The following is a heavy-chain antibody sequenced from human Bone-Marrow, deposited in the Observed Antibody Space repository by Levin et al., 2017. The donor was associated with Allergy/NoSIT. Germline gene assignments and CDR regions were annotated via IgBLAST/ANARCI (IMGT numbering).Heavy chain of an antibody. Sequence: SETLSLTCTVSGDSNSSYYWSWIRQSAGKGLEWIGRIYSSGSTNYSPSLKSRVTMSVDTSKNQFSLELSSVTAADTAVYYCARAPYTRNYYYGLDVWGQGTTVTVSS. V-gene: IGHV4-4*07. J-gene: IGHJ6*02. CDR2: IYSSGST. CDR3: ARAPYTRNYYYGLDV. CDR1: GDSNSSYY. D-gene: IGHD2-2*01.